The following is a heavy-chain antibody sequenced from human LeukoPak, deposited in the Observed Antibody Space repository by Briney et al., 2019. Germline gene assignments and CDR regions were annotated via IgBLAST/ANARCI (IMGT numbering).Heavy chain of an antibody. CDR2: ISYDGSNK. J-gene: IGHJ4*02. D-gene: IGHD5-24*01. CDR3: AKHRSLASYNDY. V-gene: IGHV3-30*18. CDR1: GFTFSSYA. Sequence: GGSLRLSCAASGFTFSSYAMHWVRQAPGKGLEWVAVISYDGSNKYYADSVKGRFTISRDNSKNTLYLQMNSLRAEDTAVYYCAKHRSLASYNDYWGQGTLVTVSS.